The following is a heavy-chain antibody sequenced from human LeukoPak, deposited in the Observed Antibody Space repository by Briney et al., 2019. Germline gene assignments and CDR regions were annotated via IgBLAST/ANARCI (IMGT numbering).Heavy chain of an antibody. J-gene: IGHJ3*02. Sequence: ASVKVSCKASGYTFSNYGISWVRPAPGQGLEGMGWISAYNGDTHYVQHLQGRGTMTTDTSKSTAYPELRSLRSDDTAVYYCARDRLAYSGYQDAFHIWGQGTMVTVSS. V-gene: IGHV1-18*01. CDR1: GYTFSNYG. CDR3: ARDRLAYSGYQDAFHI. CDR2: ISAYNGDT. D-gene: IGHD5-12*01.